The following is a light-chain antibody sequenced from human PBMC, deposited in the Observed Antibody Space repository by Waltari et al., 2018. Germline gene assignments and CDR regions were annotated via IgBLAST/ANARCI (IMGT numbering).Light chain of an antibody. CDR2: DAC. J-gene: IGKJ1*01. V-gene: IGKV1-33*01. CDR3: QHYDNLMWT. CDR1: HNITNS. Sequence: IHMTQSPSSLSASVGDRVTITGQASHNITNSLNWYQHKPGKAPQVLIYDACNLETGVPSRFSGSGSGTEFTVTISGLQPVYFATYYCQHYDNLMWTFGQGTKVEMK.